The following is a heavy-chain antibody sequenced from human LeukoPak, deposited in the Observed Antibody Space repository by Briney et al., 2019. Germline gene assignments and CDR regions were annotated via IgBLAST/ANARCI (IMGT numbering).Heavy chain of an antibody. CDR2: ISGSGDST. Sequence: GGSLRLSCAASGFTFSNYVMSWVRQAPGKGLEWVSGISGSGDSTYYADSVKGRFTISRDNAKNSLYLQMNSLRDEDTAVYYCASSGSYRFDYWGQGTLVTVSS. CDR1: GFTFSNYV. D-gene: IGHD1-26*01. V-gene: IGHV3-23*01. CDR3: ASSGSYRFDY. J-gene: IGHJ4*02.